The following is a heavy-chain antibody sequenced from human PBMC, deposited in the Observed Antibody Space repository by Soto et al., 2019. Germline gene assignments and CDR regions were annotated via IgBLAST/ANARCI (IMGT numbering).Heavy chain of an antibody. CDR1: GFTFSSYE. V-gene: IGHV3-30*18. J-gene: IGHJ4*02. CDR3: AKERKGADY. Sequence: QVQLVESGGGVVQPGRSLRLSCAASGFTFSSYEMHWVRQAPGKGLDWVAIISYDGTTTYYADSVKGRFIISRDNSKNTLYLQMNSLRPEATAVYYGAKERKGADYWGQGTLVTVSS. CDR2: ISYDGTTT.